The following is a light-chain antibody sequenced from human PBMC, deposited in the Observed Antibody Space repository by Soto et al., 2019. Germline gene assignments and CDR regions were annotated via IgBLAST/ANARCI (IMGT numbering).Light chain of an antibody. CDR3: LQHNSYPRWT. CDR2: AAS. V-gene: IGKV1-17*01. J-gene: IGKJ1*01. Sequence: DIQMTQSPSSLSASVGDRVTITCRASQGIRNDLGWYQQKPGKAPKRLIYAASSLQSGVPSRFIGNGSGTEFSLTIRSLQPEDCATYDCLQHNSYPRWTFGQGTKVEIK. CDR1: QGIRND.